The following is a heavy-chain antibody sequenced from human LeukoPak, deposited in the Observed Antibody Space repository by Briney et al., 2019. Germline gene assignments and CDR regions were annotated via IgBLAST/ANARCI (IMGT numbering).Heavy chain of an antibody. CDR1: GFTYSDYW. Sequence: GGSLRLSCVASGFTYSDYWMMWVRQAPGKGLEWVAQINQYGSERYNVDSVRGRFTISRDNAKNSLDLQMNTLRVEDTAVYYCVRDATRGGDLDHWGQGTLVTVSS. V-gene: IGHV3-7*01. D-gene: IGHD2-21*01. CDR2: INQYGSER. CDR3: VRDATRGGDLDH. J-gene: IGHJ4*02.